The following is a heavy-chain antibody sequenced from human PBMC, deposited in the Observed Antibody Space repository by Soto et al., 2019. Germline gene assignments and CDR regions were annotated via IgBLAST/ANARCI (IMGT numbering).Heavy chain of an antibody. CDR3: AIDVTTLSEGNYLDY. D-gene: IGHD2-15*01. J-gene: IGHJ4*02. CDR1: GGTFSSYA. CDR2: IIPIFGTT. Sequence: SVKVSCKASGGTFSSYAISWVRQAPGQGLEWMGGIIPIFGTTNSAQKFQGRVTITADESTSTASMELSSLRSDDTAVYYCAIDVTTLSEGNYLDYWGQGTLVT. V-gene: IGHV1-69*13.